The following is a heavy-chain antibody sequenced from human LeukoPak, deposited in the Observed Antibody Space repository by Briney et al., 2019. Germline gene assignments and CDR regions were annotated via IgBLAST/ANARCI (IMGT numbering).Heavy chain of an antibody. J-gene: IGHJ4*02. CDR1: GFTFSSYG. CDR2: ISYDGSNK. Sequence: PGRSLRLSCAASGFTFSSYGMHWVRQAPGKGLEWVAVISYDGSNKYYADSVKGRFTISRDNSKNTLYLQMNSLRAEDTAVYYCAKRPEGSYYFDYWGQGTLVTVSS. V-gene: IGHV3-30*18. D-gene: IGHD1-26*01. CDR3: AKRPEGSYYFDY.